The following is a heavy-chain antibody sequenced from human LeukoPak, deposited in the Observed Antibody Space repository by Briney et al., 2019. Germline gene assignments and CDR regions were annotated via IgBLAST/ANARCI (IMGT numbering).Heavy chain of an antibody. Sequence: GASVKVSRKASGGTFSSYAISWVRQAPGQGLEWMGGIIPIFGTANYAQKFQGRVTITADESTSTAYMELSSLRSEDTAVYYCARDQGRGGYDPDYYYYYGMDVWGQGTTVTVSS. CDR2: IIPIFGTA. CDR3: ARDQGRGGYDPDYYYYYGMDV. D-gene: IGHD5-12*01. J-gene: IGHJ6*02. V-gene: IGHV1-69*13. CDR1: GGTFSSYA.